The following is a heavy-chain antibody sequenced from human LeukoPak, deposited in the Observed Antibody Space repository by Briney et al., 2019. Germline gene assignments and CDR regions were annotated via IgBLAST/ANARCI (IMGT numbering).Heavy chain of an antibody. J-gene: IGHJ6*02. CDR1: GYTFTGYY. D-gene: IGHD6-19*01. V-gene: IGHV1-2*02. CDR3: ARDTGWLQYYYYGMDV. CDR2: INPNSGGT. Sequence: ASVKVSCKASGYTFTGYYMHWVRQAPGQGLEWMGWINPNSGGTNYAQKFQGRVTMTRDTSISTAYMELSRLRSDDPAVYYCARDTGWLQYYYYGMDVWGQGTTVTVSS.